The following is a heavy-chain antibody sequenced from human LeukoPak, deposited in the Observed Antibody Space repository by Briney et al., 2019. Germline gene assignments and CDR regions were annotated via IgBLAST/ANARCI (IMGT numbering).Heavy chain of an antibody. D-gene: IGHD7-27*01. V-gene: IGHV1-46*01. Sequence: ASVKVSCKASGYTFTSYYMHWVRQAPGQGLERMGIINPSGGSTSYAQKFQGRVTMTRDMSTSTVYMELSSLRSEDTAVYYCARERSWVYFDYWGQGTLVNVSS. J-gene: IGHJ4*02. CDR2: INPSGGST. CDR1: GYTFTSYY. CDR3: ARERSWVYFDY.